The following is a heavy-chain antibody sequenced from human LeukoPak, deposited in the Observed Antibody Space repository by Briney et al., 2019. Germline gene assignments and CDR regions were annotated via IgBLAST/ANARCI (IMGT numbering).Heavy chain of an antibody. CDR2: ISSSSSYI. D-gene: IGHD3-3*01. CDR1: GFTFSSYS. V-gene: IGHV3-21*01. Sequence: PGGSLRLSCAASGFTFSSYSMNWVRQAPGKGLEWVSSISSSSSYIYYADSVKGRFTISRDNAKNSLYLQMNSLRAEDTAVYYCARGDKAPRFLEWLSSYYYYYDMDVWGQGTTVTVSS. J-gene: IGHJ6*02. CDR3: ARGDKAPRFLEWLSSYYYYYDMDV.